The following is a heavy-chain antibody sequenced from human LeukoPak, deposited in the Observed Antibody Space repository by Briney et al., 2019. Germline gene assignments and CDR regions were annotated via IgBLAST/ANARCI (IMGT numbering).Heavy chain of an antibody. CDR3: ARGHQQWREGIYYYYYYGMDV. D-gene: IGHD6-19*01. CDR1: GGSFSGYY. V-gene: IGHV4-34*01. Sequence: SETLSLTCAVYGGSFSGYYWSWIRQPPGKGLEWIGEINHSGSTNYNPSLKSRVTISVDTSKNQFSLKLSSVTAADTAVYYCARGHQQWREGIYYYYYYGMDVGAQGPTVTVSS. CDR2: INHSGST. J-gene: IGHJ6*02.